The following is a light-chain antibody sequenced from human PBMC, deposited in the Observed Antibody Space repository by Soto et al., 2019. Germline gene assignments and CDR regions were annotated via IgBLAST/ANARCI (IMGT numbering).Light chain of an antibody. J-gene: IGLJ1*01. CDR1: SSDVGCYNS. CDR3: SSSTSSSTYV. V-gene: IGLV2-14*03. CDR2: SVS. Sequence: QSALTQPASVSGSPGQSITISCTGTSSDVGCYNSVSWYQQHPDKAPKLIIYSVSYRTSAVSDRFSGSKSDKTASLTISGLRTEDEAEYYCSSSTSSSTYVFGTGTKVTVL.